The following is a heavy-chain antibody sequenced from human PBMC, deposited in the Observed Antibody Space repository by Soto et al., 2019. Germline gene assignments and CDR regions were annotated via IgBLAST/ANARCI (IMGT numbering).Heavy chain of an antibody. D-gene: IGHD2-2*01. J-gene: IGHJ5*02. CDR1: GYSFISYW. CDR2: IYPGDSDT. Sequence: PXQALSTQWRGPGYSFISYWIRWIRPLPGKGLEWMGIIYPGDSDTRYSPSFQGEVTISADKSLSTASLQWSSLKASDTAMYYWARGPGEWSRTSCSGWFDLWAEGALVTVSS. V-gene: IGHV5-51*01. CDR3: ARGPGEWSRTSCSGWFDL.